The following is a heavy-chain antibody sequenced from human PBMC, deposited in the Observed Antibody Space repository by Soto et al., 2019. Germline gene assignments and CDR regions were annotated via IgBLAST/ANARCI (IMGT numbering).Heavy chain of an antibody. CDR1: GYTFTSYG. D-gene: IGHD3-10*01. J-gene: IGHJ6*02. V-gene: IGHV1-18*01. Sequence: QVQLVQSGAEVKKPGASVKVSCKASGYTFTSYGISWVRQAPGQGLEWMGWISAYNGNTNYAQKLQGRGTMTTDTSXTTAYMELRSLRSDDTAVYYCARAPRGQYYYYGMDVWGQGTTVTVSS. CDR2: ISAYNGNT. CDR3: ARAPRGQYYYYGMDV.